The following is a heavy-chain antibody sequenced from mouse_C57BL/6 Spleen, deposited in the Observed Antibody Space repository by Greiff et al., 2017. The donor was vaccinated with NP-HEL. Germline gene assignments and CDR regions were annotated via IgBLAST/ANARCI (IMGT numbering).Heavy chain of an antibody. CDR2: IYPGNSDT. V-gene: IGHV1-5*01. CDR3: TCDGYYDYAMDY. J-gene: IGHJ4*01. Sequence: VQLQQSGTVLARPGASVKMSCKTSGYTFTSYWMHWVKQRPGQGLEWIGAIYPGNSDTSYNQKFKGKAKLTAVTSASTAYMELSSLTNEDSAVYYCTCDGYYDYAMDYWGQGTSVTVSS. CDR1: GYTFTSYW. D-gene: IGHD2-3*01.